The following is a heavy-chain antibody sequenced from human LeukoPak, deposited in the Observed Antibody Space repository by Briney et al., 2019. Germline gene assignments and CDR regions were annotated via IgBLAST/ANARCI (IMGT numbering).Heavy chain of an antibody. CDR3: ARLAARPGHFDY. D-gene: IGHD6-6*01. CDR1: GLSVSSNF. J-gene: IGHJ4*02. V-gene: IGHV3-53*01. CDR2: IYSGGST. Sequence: GGSLRLSCAATGLSVSSNFMSWVRQAPGKGLEWVSVIYSGGSTYYADSVKGRFTISRDNSKNTLYLQMNSLRAEDTAVYYCARLAARPGHFDYWGQGTLVTVSS.